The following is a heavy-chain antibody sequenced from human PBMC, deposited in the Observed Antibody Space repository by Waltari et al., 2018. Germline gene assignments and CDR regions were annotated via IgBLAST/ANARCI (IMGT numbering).Heavy chain of an antibody. Sequence: EVQLVESGGGLVQPGGSLILSCAASGFTFSDLYMDWVRLAPGKGLEWVCRTRNEANSYTTEYAESVKGRFTISRDDSKNSLYLQMNSLKTEDTAVYYCARETGVVVAALYFDYWGQGTLVTVSS. V-gene: IGHV3-72*01. CDR2: TRNEANSYTT. CDR1: GFTFSDLY. J-gene: IGHJ4*02. CDR3: ARETGVVVAALYFDY. D-gene: IGHD2-15*01.